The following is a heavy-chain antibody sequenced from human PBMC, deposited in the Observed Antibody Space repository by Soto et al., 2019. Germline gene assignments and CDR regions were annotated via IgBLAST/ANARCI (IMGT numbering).Heavy chain of an antibody. J-gene: IGHJ6*02. D-gene: IGHD3-22*01. Sequence: GGSLRLSCAASGFTFSSYSMNWVRQAPGKGLEWVSYISSSSSTIYYADSVKGRFTISRDNAKNSLYLQMNSLRDEDTAVYYCARGYDSSGYYYPSYYYGMDVWGQGTTVTVSS. CDR2: ISSSSSTI. CDR3: ARGYDSSGYYYPSYYYGMDV. V-gene: IGHV3-48*02. CDR1: GFTFSSYS.